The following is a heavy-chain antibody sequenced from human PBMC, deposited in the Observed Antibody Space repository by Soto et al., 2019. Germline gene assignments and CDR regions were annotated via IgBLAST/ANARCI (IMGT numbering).Heavy chain of an antibody. CDR2: MNPNSGNT. Sequence: QVQLVQSGAEVKKPGASEKVSCKASGYTVTNYDINWVRQATGQGLEWMGWMNPNSGNTGYAQKFQGRVTMTRNTSISTAYMELSSLRSEDTAVYYCARPLRYCSSTSCQYYFDYWGQGTLVTVSS. CDR1: GYTVTNYD. D-gene: IGHD2-2*01. V-gene: IGHV1-8*01. J-gene: IGHJ4*02. CDR3: ARPLRYCSSTSCQYYFDY.